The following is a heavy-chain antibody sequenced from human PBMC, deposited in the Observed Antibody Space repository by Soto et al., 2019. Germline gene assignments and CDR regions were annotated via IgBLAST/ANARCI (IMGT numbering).Heavy chain of an antibody. CDR1: GFTFSSYW. D-gene: IGHD6-19*01. CDR3: ARAVGSSGWENDY. V-gene: IGHV3-74*01. Sequence: GGSLRLSCAASGFTFSSYWMHWVRQAPGKGLVWVSRINSDGSSTSYADSVKGRFTISRDNAKNTLYLQMNSLRAEDTAVYYCARAVGSSGWENDYWGQGTLVTVSS. J-gene: IGHJ4*02. CDR2: INSDGSST.